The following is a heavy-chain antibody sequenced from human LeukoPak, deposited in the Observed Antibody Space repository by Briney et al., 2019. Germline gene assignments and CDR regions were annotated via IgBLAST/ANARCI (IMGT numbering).Heavy chain of an antibody. J-gene: IGHJ3*02. V-gene: IGHV3-13*01. D-gene: IGHD3-3*01. CDR3: ARVRDYDFWSGYSGDAFDI. Sequence: GGSLRLSCAASGFTFSSYDMHWVRQATGKGLEWVSAIGTAGDTYYPGSVKGRFTISRENAKNSLYLQMNSLRAGDTAVYYCARVRDYDFWSGYSGDAFDIWGQGTMVTVSS. CDR1: GFTFSSYD. CDR2: IGTAGDT.